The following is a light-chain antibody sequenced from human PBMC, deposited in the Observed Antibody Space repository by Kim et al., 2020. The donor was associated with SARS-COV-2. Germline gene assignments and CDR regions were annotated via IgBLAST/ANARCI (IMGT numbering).Light chain of an antibody. V-gene: IGLV3-21*04. CDR2: NDF. Sequence: KRVHWYQPKPGQAPALLIYNDFARPSGIPERFSGSNSGTPATLTISGVEAGDEADYYCQVWDSSSDPYVFGTGTKVTVL. J-gene: IGLJ1*01. CDR3: QVWDSSSDPYV. CDR1: KR.